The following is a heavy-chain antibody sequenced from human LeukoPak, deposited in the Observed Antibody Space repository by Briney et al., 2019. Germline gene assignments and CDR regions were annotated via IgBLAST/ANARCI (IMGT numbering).Heavy chain of an antibody. CDR3: ARETGDYYDSSGYYP. Sequence: SETLSLTCSVSGGSISSSSYYWGWIRQPPGKGLEWIGSIYYTGNTYYNPSLRSRVTISVDTSKNQFSLKLSSVTAADTAVYYCARETGDYYDSSGYYPWGQGTLVTVSS. V-gene: IGHV4-39*07. D-gene: IGHD3-22*01. CDR1: GGSISSSSYY. CDR2: IYYTGNT. J-gene: IGHJ5*02.